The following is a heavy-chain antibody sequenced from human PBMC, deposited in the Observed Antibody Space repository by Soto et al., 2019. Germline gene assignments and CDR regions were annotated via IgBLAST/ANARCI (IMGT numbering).Heavy chain of an antibody. Sequence: EVQLVESGGGLVKPGESLRLSCAASGFPFNNAWMNWVRHTPGKGLEWVGRIISRADGGTTDYAAPVKGRFTISRDDSKNTLYLHMNRLEAEDTALYYCTPDLLRGPDGTTCRWGQGTLVTVSS. D-gene: IGHD1-1*01. CDR2: IISRADGGTT. V-gene: IGHV3-15*07. CDR1: GFPFNNAW. CDR3: TPDLLRGPDGTTCR. J-gene: IGHJ4*02.